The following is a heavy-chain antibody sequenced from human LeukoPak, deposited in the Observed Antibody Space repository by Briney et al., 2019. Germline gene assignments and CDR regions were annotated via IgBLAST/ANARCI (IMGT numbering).Heavy chain of an antibody. CDR2: IKSDGSST. Sequence: GGSLRLSCAASGFTFSSYWMHWVRQAPGKGLVWVSRIKSDGSSTTYADSVRGRFTISRDNAKNTLYLQMNSLRAEDTAVYYCAGGLLEMSTITLGYWGQGTLVTVSS. V-gene: IGHV3-74*01. D-gene: IGHD5-24*01. CDR3: AGGLLEMSTITLGY. J-gene: IGHJ4*02. CDR1: GFTFSSYW.